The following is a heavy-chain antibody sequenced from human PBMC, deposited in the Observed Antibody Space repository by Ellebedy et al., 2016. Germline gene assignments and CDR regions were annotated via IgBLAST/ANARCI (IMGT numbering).Heavy chain of an antibody. CDR3: ARGSGGSYGMDV. CDR2: IIPILGIT. Sequence: ASVKVSCKGSGYSFTTYWISWVRQAPGQGLEWMGRIIPILGITNYAQKFQGRATITADKSTSTAYMELSRLRSEDTAVYFCARGSGGSYGMDVWGQGTTVTVSS. J-gene: IGHJ6*02. CDR1: GYSFTTYW. D-gene: IGHD1-26*01. V-gene: IGHV1-69*04.